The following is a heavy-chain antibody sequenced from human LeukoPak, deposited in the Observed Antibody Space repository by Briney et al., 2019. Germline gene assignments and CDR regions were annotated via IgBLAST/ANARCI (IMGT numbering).Heavy chain of an antibody. D-gene: IGHD3-22*01. CDR3: ARSPFYYDSSVYYYYYYMDV. Sequence: SVKVSCMASGGTFSSYTISWVRQAPGQGLEWMGRIIPILGRANYAQKFQGRVTITADKSTSTAYMELSSLRSEDTAVYYCARSPFYYDSSVYYYYYYMDVWGKGTTVTVSS. J-gene: IGHJ6*03. V-gene: IGHV1-69*02. CDR1: GGTFSSYT. CDR2: IIPILGRA.